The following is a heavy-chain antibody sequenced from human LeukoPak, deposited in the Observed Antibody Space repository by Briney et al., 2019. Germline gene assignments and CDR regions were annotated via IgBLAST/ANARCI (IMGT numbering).Heavy chain of an antibody. Sequence: SETLSLTCTVSGDSISSYYWNWIRQPPGKGLEWIGSIYYSGSTYYNPSLKSRVTISLDTSKNHFSLKLSSVTAADTAVYYCARQWIQLWMLDYWGQGTLVTVSS. V-gene: IGHV4-59*04. J-gene: IGHJ4*02. D-gene: IGHD5-18*01. CDR2: IYYSGST. CDR1: GDSISSYY. CDR3: ARQWIQLWMLDY.